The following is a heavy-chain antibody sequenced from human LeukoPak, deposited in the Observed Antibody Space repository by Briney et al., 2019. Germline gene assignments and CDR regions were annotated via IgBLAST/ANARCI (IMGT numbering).Heavy chain of an antibody. D-gene: IGHD1-20*01. J-gene: IGHJ6*03. CDR2: INLNSGGT. CDR3: ARVSRNNWNYYYYYYMDV. Sequence: ASVKVSCKASGYTFTGYYMHWVRQAPGQGLEWMGWINLNSGGTNYAQKFQGRVTMTRDTSISTAYMEPSRLRSDDTAVYYCARVSRNNWNYYYYYYMDVWGKGTTVTVSS. CDR1: GYTFTGYY. V-gene: IGHV1-2*02.